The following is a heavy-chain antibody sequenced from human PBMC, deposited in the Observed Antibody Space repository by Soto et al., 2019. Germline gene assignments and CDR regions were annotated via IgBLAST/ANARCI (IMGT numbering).Heavy chain of an antibody. CDR3: SRAVGGFTYGYPDY. CDR1: GFSLSTTGMC. D-gene: IGHD5-18*01. V-gene: IGHV2-70*01. Sequence: ESGPTLVNPTQTLTLTCTFSGFSLSTTGMCVSWIRQPPGKALEWLALIDWGDDKYYSTSLKTRLTISKDTSKNQVVLTMTNVEPVDTATYFCSRAVGGFTYGYPDYWGQGTLVTVSS. J-gene: IGHJ4*02. CDR2: IDWGDDK.